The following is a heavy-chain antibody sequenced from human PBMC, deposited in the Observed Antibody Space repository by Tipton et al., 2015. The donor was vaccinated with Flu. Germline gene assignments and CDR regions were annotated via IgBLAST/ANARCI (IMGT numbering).Heavy chain of an antibody. V-gene: IGHV3-21*01. CDR1: GFTFINYS. CDR3: VRNYYDSRGRLDAFDI. J-gene: IGHJ3*02. Sequence: GSLRLSCAVSGFTFINYSVNWVRQPPGKGLEWVSAISSSGGRTFYADSVRGRFTVSRDNAKNSVFLQMNSLRAEDTALYYCVRNYYDSRGRLDAFDIWGQGTRVTVSS. D-gene: IGHD3-22*01. CDR2: ISSSGGRT.